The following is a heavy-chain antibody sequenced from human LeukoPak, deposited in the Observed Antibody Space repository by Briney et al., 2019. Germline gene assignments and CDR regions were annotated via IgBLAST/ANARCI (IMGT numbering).Heavy chain of an antibody. CDR2: INEDGSDK. CDR1: GFTFRSYW. V-gene: IGHV3-7*03. D-gene: IGHD3-10*01. J-gene: IGHJ4*02. CDR3: VRGMSTPGIDH. Sequence: GGSLRLSCVVSGFTFRSYWMNWVLQPPGKGLEWLANINEDGSDKWYVDSVKGRFTISRDNGKNSLYMHLNNLRLEDTAVYYCVRGMSTPGIDHWGQGTLVIVSS.